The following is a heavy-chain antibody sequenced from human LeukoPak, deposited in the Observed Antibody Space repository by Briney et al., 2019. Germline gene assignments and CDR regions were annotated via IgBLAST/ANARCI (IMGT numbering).Heavy chain of an antibody. CDR1: GYTFTGYY. Sequence: ASVKVSCKASGYTFTGYYMHWVRQAPGQGLEWMGWINPNSGGTNYAQKFQGRVTMTRDTSISTAYMELSRLRSDDTAVYYCARDRSYDFWSGPQYYFDYWGQGTPVTVSS. CDR3: ARDRSYDFWSGPQYYFDY. CDR2: INPNSGGT. D-gene: IGHD3-3*01. J-gene: IGHJ4*02. V-gene: IGHV1-2*02.